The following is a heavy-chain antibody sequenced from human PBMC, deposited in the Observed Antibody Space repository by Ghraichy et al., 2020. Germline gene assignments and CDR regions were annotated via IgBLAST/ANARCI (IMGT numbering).Heavy chain of an antibody. J-gene: IGHJ5*02. CDR3: AKDLSLWFGELQA. Sequence: GGSLRLSCAASGFTFSNHGMHWVRQAPGKGLEWVAVISYDGSSKYYAESVKGRFTISRDNSKITLYLQMNSLRTEDTAVYHCAKDLSLWFGELQAWGQGTLVTVSS. CDR2: ISYDGSSK. D-gene: IGHD3-10*01. CDR1: GFTFSNHG. V-gene: IGHV3-30*18.